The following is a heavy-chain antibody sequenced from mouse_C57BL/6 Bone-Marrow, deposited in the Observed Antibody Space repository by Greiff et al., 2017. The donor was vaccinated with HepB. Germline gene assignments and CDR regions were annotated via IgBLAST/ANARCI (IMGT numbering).Heavy chain of an antibody. CDR1: GFNIKDYY. V-gene: IGHV14-1*01. CDR3: TTNYYGSSHPAY. Sequence: EVQLQQSGAELVRPGASVKLSCTASGFNIKDYYMHWVKQRPEQGLEWIGRIDPEDGDTEYAPKFQGKATMTADTSSNTAYLLLSSLTSEDTAVYYCTTNYYGSSHPAYWGQGTLVTVSA. J-gene: IGHJ3*01. CDR2: IDPEDGDT. D-gene: IGHD1-1*01.